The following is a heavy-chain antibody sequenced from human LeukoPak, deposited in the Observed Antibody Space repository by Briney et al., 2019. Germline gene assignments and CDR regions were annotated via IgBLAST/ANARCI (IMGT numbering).Heavy chain of an antibody. CDR1: GGSVSSGNYY. V-gene: IGHV4-61*02. CDR3: VRGSYSGNYYFDY. D-gene: IGHD1-26*01. CDR2: IYTSGST. Sequence: SETLSLTCTVSGGSVSSGNYYWNWIRQSAGMGLEWIGRIYTSGSTNYNPSLKSRVTISIDTSKNQFSLRLSSVTAADTAVYYCVRGSYSGNYYFDYWGQGTLVTVSS. J-gene: IGHJ4*02.